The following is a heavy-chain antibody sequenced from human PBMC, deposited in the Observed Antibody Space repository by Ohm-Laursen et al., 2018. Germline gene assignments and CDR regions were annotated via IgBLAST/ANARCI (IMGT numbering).Heavy chain of an antibody. J-gene: IGHJ5*02. D-gene: IGHD2/OR15-2a*01. CDR1: GGSFSGYY. CDR2: INHSGST. CDR3: ARKTSLYEFLSRRGWCDP. V-gene: IGHV4-34*01. Sequence: SDTLSLTCSVYGGSFSGYYWSWIRQPPGKGLEWIGDINHSGSTNYHPSLKSRVTISVDTSKIQFSLKLGSVTAADTAVYYCARKTSLYEFLSRRGWCDPWGQGTLVTVSS.